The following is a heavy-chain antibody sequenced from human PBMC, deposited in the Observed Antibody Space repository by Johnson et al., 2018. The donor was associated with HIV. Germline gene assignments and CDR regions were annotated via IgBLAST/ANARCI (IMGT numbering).Heavy chain of an antibody. CDR3: ARYLSRYIAVATFDAFDI. Sequence: QVQLVESGGGVVRPGGSLRLSCVASGFTFSSYGMHWVRQAPGKGLEWVAVISYDGSNQYYADSVKGRFTISRDNYKNTLYLQMNSQRAEETAVYYCARYLSRYIAVATFDAFDIWGQGTMVTVSS. CDR1: GFTFSSYG. D-gene: IGHD6-19*01. J-gene: IGHJ3*02. CDR2: ISYDGSNQ. V-gene: IGHV3-30*03.